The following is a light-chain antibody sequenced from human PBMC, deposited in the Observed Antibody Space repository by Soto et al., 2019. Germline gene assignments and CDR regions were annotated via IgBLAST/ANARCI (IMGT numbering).Light chain of an antibody. CDR1: QSISTY. Sequence: DIQMTQSPSSLSASVGNRVTITCRASQSISTYLNWYQKKPGKAPNLLFYDASRLQSGVPSRFSGSGGGTDFTLSISSVQPEDFATYFCQQSYMDPITFGQGTQLEI. CDR3: QQSYMDPIT. CDR2: DAS. J-gene: IGKJ5*01. V-gene: IGKV1-39*01.